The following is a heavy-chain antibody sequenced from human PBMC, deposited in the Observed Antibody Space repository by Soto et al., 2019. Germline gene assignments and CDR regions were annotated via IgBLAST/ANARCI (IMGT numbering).Heavy chain of an antibody. CDR1: GGSVSSGSYY. J-gene: IGHJ4*02. V-gene: IGHV4-61*01. D-gene: IGHD3-16*02. Sequence: SETLSLTCTVSGGSVSSGSYYWSWIRQPPGKGLEWIGYIYYSGSTNYNPSLKSRVTISVDTSKNQFSLKLSSVTAADTAVYYCARANYDYVWGSYRPIDYWGQGTLVTVSS. CDR3: ARANYDYVWGSYRPIDY. CDR2: IYYSGST.